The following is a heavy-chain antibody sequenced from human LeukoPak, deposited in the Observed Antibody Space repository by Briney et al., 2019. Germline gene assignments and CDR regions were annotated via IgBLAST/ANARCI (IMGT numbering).Heavy chain of an antibody. CDR2: IFYTGST. J-gene: IGHJ5*02. V-gene: IGHV4-59*01. Sequence: SETLSLTCTVSGGSISPYYWSWIRQPPGKGLEWIGHIFYTGSTKYNPSLTSRVSISVDTSKNQFSLKLSSVTAADSAMYYCARSEGVYYGSGSSGSYYPHWFDPWGQGTRVTVSS. D-gene: IGHD3-10*01. CDR3: ARSEGVYYGSGSSGSYYPHWFDP. CDR1: GGSISPYY.